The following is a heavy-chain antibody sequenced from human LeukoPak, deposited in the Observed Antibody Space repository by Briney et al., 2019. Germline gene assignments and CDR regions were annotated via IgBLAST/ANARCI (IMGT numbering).Heavy chain of an antibody. CDR3: ARVPLMITFGGVIETRFDP. V-gene: IGHV4-30-2*01. J-gene: IGHJ5*02. D-gene: IGHD3-16*02. CDR2: IYRSGST. Sequence: ASETLSLTCAVSGGSISSGGYSWSWIRQPPGKGLEWIGYIYRSGSTYYNPSLKSRVTISVDRSKNQFSLKLSSVTAADTAVYYCARVPLMITFGGVIETRFDPWGQGTLVTDSS. CDR1: GGSISSGGYS.